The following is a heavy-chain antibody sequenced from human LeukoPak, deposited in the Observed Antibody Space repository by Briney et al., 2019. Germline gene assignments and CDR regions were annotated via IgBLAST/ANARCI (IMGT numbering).Heavy chain of an antibody. J-gene: IGHJ3*02. CDR3: ARDGYYYDSSGYYHDAFDI. Sequence: SETLSLTCTVSGGSISSYYWSWIRQPPGKGLEWIGYIYYSGSTNYNPSLKSRVTISVDTSKNQFSLKLSSVTAADTAVYYCARDGYYYDSSGYYHDAFDIWGQGTMVTVSS. D-gene: IGHD3-22*01. CDR2: IYYSGST. V-gene: IGHV4-59*01. CDR1: GGSISSYY.